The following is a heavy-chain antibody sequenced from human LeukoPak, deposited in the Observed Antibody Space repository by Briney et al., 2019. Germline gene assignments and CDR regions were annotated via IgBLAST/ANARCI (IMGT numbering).Heavy chain of an antibody. CDR3: ARQFTGNDWPKWFDP. CDR1: GGSLNNDY. CDR2: INYSGST. J-gene: IGHJ5*02. V-gene: IGHV4-59*08. Sequence: PSETLSLTCTVSGGSLNNDYWSWIRQPPGKGLEWIGYINYSGSTKYIPSLKSRVTITVDTSKNQFSLRLTSVTAADTAVYYCARQFTGNDWPKWFDPWGQGILVTVSS. D-gene: IGHD1-1*01.